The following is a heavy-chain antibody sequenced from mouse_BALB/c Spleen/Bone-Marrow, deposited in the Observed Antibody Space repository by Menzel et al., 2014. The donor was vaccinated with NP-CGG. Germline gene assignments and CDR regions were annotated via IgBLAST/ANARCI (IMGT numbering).Heavy chain of an antibody. J-gene: IGHJ3*01. D-gene: IGHD1-2*01. CDR2: IWSGRST. CDR3: ARGITTATFAY. V-gene: IGHV2-4-1*01. Sequence: QVQLQQSGPGLVQPSQSLSITCTVSGFSLTSYGVHWVRQSPGKGLEWLGVIWSGRSTDYNAAFISRLSISKDNSKSQVFFKMSSLQADDTAIYYCARGITTATFAYWGQGTLVTVSA. CDR1: GFSLTSYG.